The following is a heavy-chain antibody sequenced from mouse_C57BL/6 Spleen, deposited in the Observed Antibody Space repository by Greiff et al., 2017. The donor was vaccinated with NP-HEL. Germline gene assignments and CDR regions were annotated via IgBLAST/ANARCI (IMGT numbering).Heavy chain of an antibody. V-gene: IGHV5-6*01. D-gene: IGHD1-1*01. Sequence: SLEWVATISSGGSYTYYPDSVKGRFTISRDNAKNTLYLQMSSLKSEDTAMYYCARHGNYYYGSSWYFDVWGTGTTVTVSS. CDR2: ISSGGSYT. J-gene: IGHJ1*03. CDR3: ARHGNYYYGSSWYFDV.